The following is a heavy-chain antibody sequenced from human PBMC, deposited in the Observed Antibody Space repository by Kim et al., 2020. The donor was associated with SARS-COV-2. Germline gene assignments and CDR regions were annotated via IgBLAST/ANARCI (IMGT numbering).Heavy chain of an antibody. CDR3: AKDRGAIVVVTSFDY. V-gene: IGHV3-23*01. D-gene: IGHD3-22*01. J-gene: IGHJ4*02. CDR2: ISGSGGST. Sequence: GGSLRLSCAASGFTFSSYAMSWVRQAPGKGLEWVSAISGSGGSTYYADSVKGRFTISRDNSKNTLYLQMNSLRAADTAVYYCAKDRGAIVVVTSFDYWGQGTLVTVSS. CDR1: GFTFSSYA.